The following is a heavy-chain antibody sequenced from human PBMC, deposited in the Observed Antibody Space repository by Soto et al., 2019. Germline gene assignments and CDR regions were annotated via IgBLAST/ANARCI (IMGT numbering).Heavy chain of an antibody. CDR3: AHSPNLITEDAQVGDFDY. D-gene: IGHD3-10*01. CDR1: GFSLTTDGVG. J-gene: IGHJ4*02. V-gene: IGHV2-5*02. CDR2: IYCDDAE. Sequence: QITLKESGPTLVTPTQTLTLSCSFSGFSLTTDGVGVGWVRQPPGAALEWLALIYCDDAERYSPSLKTRLTITKDPSTNQVVLIMTNMDPVDTATYYCAHSPNLITEDAQVGDFDYWGQGTLVTVSS.